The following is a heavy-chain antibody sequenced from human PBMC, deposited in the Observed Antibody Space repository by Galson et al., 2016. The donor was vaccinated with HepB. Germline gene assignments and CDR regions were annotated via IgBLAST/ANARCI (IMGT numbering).Heavy chain of an antibody. D-gene: IGHD1-1*01. Sequence: SVKVSCKASGNTFTGYGFSWVRQAPGQGLEWMGWISAYNGKTYDAQKFQGRVAMTTEASTSTAYMELKSLTSDDTAVYYCAAGGNAWKELDYWGQGTLVAVSS. CDR2: ISAYNGKT. CDR3: AAGGNAWKELDY. J-gene: IGHJ4*02. V-gene: IGHV1-18*01. CDR1: GNTFTGYG.